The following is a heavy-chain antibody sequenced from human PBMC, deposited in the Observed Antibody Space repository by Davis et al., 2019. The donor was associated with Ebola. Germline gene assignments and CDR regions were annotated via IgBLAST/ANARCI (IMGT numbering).Heavy chain of an antibody. D-gene: IGHD3-22*01. CDR2: IYYSGNT. CDR3: AGLYYYDSSGGVDY. V-gene: IGHV4-59*11. Sequence: MPSETLSLTCTVSGGSLRSRYWSWIRQPPGKGLEWIGYIYYSGNTGSNPSLKSRVTISLDTPKNQFSLKVTSVTAADTAVYYCAGLYYYDSSGGVDYWGQGTLVTVSS. CDR1: GGSLRSRY. J-gene: IGHJ4*02.